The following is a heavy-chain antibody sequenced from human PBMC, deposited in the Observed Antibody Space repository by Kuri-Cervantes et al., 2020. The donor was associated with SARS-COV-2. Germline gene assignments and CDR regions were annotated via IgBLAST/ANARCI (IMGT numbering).Heavy chain of an antibody. V-gene: IGHV4-38-2*02. D-gene: IGHD1-1*01. J-gene: IGHJ6*02. CDR1: GYSISRDYY. CDR2: IYYSGST. Sequence: SETLSLTCTVSGYSISRDYYWGWIRQPPGKGLEWIGSIYYSGSTYYNPSLKSRVTISVDTSKNQFSLKLSSVTAADTAVYYCAREAQDSDNNFHAMDVWGQGTTVTVSS. CDR3: AREAQDSDNNFHAMDV.